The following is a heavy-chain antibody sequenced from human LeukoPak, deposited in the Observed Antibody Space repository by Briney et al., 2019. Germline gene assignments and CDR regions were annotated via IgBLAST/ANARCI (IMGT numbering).Heavy chain of an antibody. Sequence: SETLSLTCTVSGGSISSYYWSWIRQPPGKGLEWIGYIYYSGRTNYNPSLKSRVTISVETSKNQFSLKLNSVTAADTAFYYCVRDRGLGRGFDPWGQGTMVTVSS. V-gene: IGHV4-59*12. CDR2: IYYSGRT. CDR1: GGSISSYY. J-gene: IGHJ5*02. D-gene: IGHD3-16*01. CDR3: VRDRGLGRGFDP.